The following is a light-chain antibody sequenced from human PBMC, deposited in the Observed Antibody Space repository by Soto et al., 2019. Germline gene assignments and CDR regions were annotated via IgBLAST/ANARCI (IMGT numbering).Light chain of an antibody. CDR1: SNEVGSNDL. Sequence: QSVLSQPASVSGSPGQSITISCTGTSNEVGSNDLVSWYQQHPGKAPKLMIYEVSKRPSGISNRFSGSKSGNTASLTISGLQAEDEGDYYCCSYVGRSDSYVFGAGTKVTVL. CDR2: EVS. CDR3: CSYVGRSDSYV. J-gene: IGLJ1*01. V-gene: IGLV2-23*02.